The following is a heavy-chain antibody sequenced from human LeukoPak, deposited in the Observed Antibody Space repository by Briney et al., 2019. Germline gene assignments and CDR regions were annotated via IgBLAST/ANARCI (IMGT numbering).Heavy chain of an antibody. CDR3: ARHGMTTATSWFDP. V-gene: IGHV4-59*05. D-gene: IGHD4-17*01. CDR1: GGSISSYY. CDR2: IYYSGST. Sequence: TSETLSLTCTVSGGSISSYYWSWTRQPPGKGLEWIGSIYYSGSTYYNPSLKSRVTISVDTSKNQFSLKLSSVTAADTAVYYCARHGMTTATSWFDPWGQGTLVTVSS. J-gene: IGHJ5*02.